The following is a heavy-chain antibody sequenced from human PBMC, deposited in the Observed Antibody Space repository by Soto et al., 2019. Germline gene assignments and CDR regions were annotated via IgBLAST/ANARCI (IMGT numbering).Heavy chain of an antibody. J-gene: IGHJ6*02. D-gene: IGHD5-18*01. CDR3: ASAREYSYGTYYYYYGMDV. Sequence: SETLSLTCDVYGGSFSGYYWIWIRQPPGKGLEWIGEINHGGRSNYNASLKSRVTILTDTSKNQFFLRLSSVTAADTAVYYCASAREYSYGTYYYYYGMDVWGQGTTVTVSS. CDR1: GGSFSGYY. V-gene: IGHV4-34*01. CDR2: INHGGRS.